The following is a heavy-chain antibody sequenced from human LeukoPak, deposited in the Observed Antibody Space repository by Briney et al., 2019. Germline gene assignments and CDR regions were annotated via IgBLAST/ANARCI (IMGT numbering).Heavy chain of an antibody. CDR1: GFTFSSYA. Sequence: GRSLRLSCAASGFTFSSYAMSWVRQAPGKGLEWVSAISGSGGSTYYADSVKGRFTISRDNSKNTLYLQMSSLRPEDTAVYYCARDQYYDFWSGEGEYYSDHWGQGTLVTVSS. D-gene: IGHD3-3*01. CDR3: ARDQYYDFWSGEGEYYSDH. J-gene: IGHJ4*02. V-gene: IGHV3-23*01. CDR2: ISGSGGST.